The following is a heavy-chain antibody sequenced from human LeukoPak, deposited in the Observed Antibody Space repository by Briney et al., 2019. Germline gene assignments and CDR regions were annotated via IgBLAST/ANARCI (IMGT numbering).Heavy chain of an antibody. Sequence: ASVKVSCEASGGTFSNYAINWVRQAPGQGLEWMGGITPIFGTANYLQKFQGRVTITADKSTSTAYMELSRLRSEDTAIYYCARASSDDTAMATPFAYWGQGTLVTVSS. CDR3: ARASSDDTAMATPFAY. CDR1: GGTFSNYA. V-gene: IGHV1-69*06. J-gene: IGHJ4*02. D-gene: IGHD5-18*01. CDR2: ITPIFGTA.